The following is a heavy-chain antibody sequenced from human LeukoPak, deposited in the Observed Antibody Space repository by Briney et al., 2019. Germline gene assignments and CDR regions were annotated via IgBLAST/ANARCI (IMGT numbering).Heavy chain of an antibody. CDR2: TNHSGGT. CDR3: ARGGILTGYYMAFDY. Sequence: PSETLSLTCAVYGGSFSGYYWSWIRQPPGKGLEWIGETNHSGGTNYNPPLKSRVTISVDTSKNQFSLKLSSVTAADTAVYYCARGGILTGYYMAFDYWGQGTLVTVSS. J-gene: IGHJ4*02. CDR1: GGSFSGYY. V-gene: IGHV4-34*01. D-gene: IGHD3-9*01.